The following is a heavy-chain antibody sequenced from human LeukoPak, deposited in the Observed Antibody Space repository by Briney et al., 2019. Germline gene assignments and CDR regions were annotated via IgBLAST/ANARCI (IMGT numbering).Heavy chain of an antibody. D-gene: IGHD4-11*01. CDR1: GGSFSGYY. CDR2: INHSGST. V-gene: IGHV4-34*01. CDR3: ARKPSLQYPFDY. Sequence: SSETLSLTCAVYGGSFSGYYWSWIRQPPGKGLEWIGEINHSGSTNYNPSLKSRVTISVDTSKNQFSLKLSSVTAADTAVYYCARKPSLQYPFDYWGQGTLVTVSS. J-gene: IGHJ4*02.